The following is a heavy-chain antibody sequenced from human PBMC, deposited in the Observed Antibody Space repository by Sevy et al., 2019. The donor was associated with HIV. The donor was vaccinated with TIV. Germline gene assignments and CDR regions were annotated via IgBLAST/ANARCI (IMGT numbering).Heavy chain of an antibody. V-gene: IGHV3-74*01. D-gene: IGHD3-10*01. J-gene: IGHJ4*02. CDR3: ARVADYYGSASYYTIFDY. Sequence: GGSLRLSCAASGFTFSSYWMHWVRQAPGKGLVWVSRINSDGSSTSYADSVKGRFTISRDNAKNTLYLQMNSLRAEDTAVYYCARVADYYGSASYYTIFDYWGQGTLVTVSS. CDR1: GFTFSSYW. CDR2: INSDGSST.